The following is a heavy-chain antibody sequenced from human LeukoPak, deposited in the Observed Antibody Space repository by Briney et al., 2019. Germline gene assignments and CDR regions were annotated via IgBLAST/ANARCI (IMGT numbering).Heavy chain of an antibody. J-gene: IGHJ4*02. Sequence: GGSLRLSCAASGFTFSTFAMHWVRQAPGKGLEWVAFIRNDGNDKYYTDSVKGRFTISRDNSKDTLNLQMNSLRVEDTAVYYCARDFNWAFDYWGQGTLVTVSS. D-gene: IGHD3-16*01. CDR3: ARDFNWAFDY. CDR1: GFTFSTFA. CDR2: IRNDGNDK. V-gene: IGHV3-30*04.